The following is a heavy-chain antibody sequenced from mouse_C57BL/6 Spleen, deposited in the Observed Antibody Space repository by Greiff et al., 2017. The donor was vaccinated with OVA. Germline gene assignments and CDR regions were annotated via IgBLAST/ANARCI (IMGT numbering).Heavy chain of an antibody. J-gene: IGHJ4*01. CDR2: IHPSDSDT. V-gene: IGHV1-74*01. CDR1: GYTFTSYW. Sequence: VQLQQSGAELVKPGASVKVSCKASGYTFTSYWMHWVKQSPGQGLEWIGRIHPSDSDTNYNQKFKGKATLTVDKASSTAYMQISSLTSEDSAVYYCAIPFCLNYAMDYWGQGTSVTVSS. D-gene: IGHD6-1*01. CDR3: AIPFCLNYAMDY.